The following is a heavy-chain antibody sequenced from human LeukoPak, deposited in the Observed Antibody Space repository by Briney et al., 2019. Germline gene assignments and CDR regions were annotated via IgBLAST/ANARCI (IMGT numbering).Heavy chain of an antibody. Sequence: GGSLRLSCAASGFTFSSYAMHWVRQAPGKGLEWVAVISYDGSNKYYADSVKGRFTISRDNSKNTLYLQMNSLRAEDTAVYYCAKGMVAATTGYFDYWGQGTLVTVSS. J-gene: IGHJ4*02. V-gene: IGHV3-30*04. CDR1: GFTFSSYA. D-gene: IGHD2-15*01. CDR2: ISYDGSNK. CDR3: AKGMVAATTGYFDY.